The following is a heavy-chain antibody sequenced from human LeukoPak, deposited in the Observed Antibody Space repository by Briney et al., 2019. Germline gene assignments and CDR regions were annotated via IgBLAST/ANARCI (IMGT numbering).Heavy chain of an antibody. CDR2: IYYSGST. D-gene: IGHD6-13*01. V-gene: IGHV4-30-4*01. CDR1: GGSISSGDYY. J-gene: IGHJ3*02. CDR3: ARLRYSSNWSYVLDI. Sequence: SQTLSLTCTVSGGSISSGDYYWSWIRQPPGTGLEWIGYIYYSGSTNYNPSLKSRVTISIDTSKNQFSLKLSSVTAADTAVYYCARLRYSSNWSYVLDIWGQGTMVTVSS.